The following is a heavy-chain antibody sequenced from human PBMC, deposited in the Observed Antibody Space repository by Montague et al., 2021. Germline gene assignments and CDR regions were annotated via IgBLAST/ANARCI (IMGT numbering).Heavy chain of an antibody. CDR1: GFTFSRYW. V-gene: IGHV3-74*01. CDR2: IKPDGSFI. D-gene: IGHD3-22*01. Sequence: SLRLSCAASGFTFSRYWMHWVRQVPGKGLVWVSRIKPDGSFISYXDSVKGRFIISRDNAKNTLSLQMNSLRADDTAVYYCVRDQVDYYDSPGDDFDYWGQGTLVTVSS. CDR3: VRDQVDYYDSPGDDFDY. J-gene: IGHJ4*02.